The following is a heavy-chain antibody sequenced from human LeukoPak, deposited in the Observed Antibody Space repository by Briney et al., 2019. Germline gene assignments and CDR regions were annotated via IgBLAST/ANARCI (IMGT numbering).Heavy chain of an antibody. J-gene: IGHJ4*02. CDR3: ARGRLGYSYGYFDY. Sequence: SETLSLTCAVYGGSFSGYYWSWIRQPPGKGLEWIGEINHSGSTNYNPSLKSRVTISVDTSKNQFSLKLSSVTAADTTVYYCARGRLGYSYGYFDYWAREPWSPSPQ. V-gene: IGHV4-34*01. D-gene: IGHD5-18*01. CDR2: INHSGST. CDR1: GGSFSGYY.